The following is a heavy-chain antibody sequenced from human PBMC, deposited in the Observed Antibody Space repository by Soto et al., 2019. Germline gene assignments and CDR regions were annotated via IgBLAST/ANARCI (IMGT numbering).Heavy chain of an antibody. Sequence: QVQLQQWGAGLLKPSATLSLTCAVSGGSSSGYDWRWIRQPPGKGRESLGEINHSGSTNYSPSLKSRVTISVDTSKNQFSLKLSSVTAADTAVYYCARGRGYSYGYWFYPWGQGTLVTDSS. D-gene: IGHD5-18*01. V-gene: IGHV4-34*01. CDR3: ARGRGYSYGYWFYP. CDR2: INHSGST. J-gene: IGHJ5*02. CDR1: GGSSSGYD.